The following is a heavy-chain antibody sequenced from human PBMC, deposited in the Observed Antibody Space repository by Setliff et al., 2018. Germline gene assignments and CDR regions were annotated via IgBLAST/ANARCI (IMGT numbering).Heavy chain of an antibody. D-gene: IGHD3-16*01. CDR2: IDPKSGRT. J-gene: IGHJ4*02. CDR3: AKQGDLAFDY. V-gene: IGHV1-2*02. CDR1: GYPFVGYY. Sequence: ASVKVSCKTSGYPFVGYYIYWMRQAPGQGPEWMGWIDPKSGRTKYAVKFQGRVSMTRDTSINTIYMEVSSLTSDDTAMYYCAKQGDLAFDYWGQGTQVTVSS.